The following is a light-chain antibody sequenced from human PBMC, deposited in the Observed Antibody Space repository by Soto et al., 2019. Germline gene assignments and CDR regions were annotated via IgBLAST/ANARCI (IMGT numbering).Light chain of an antibody. CDR3: QQANSFPFT. J-gene: IGKJ3*01. CDR1: QGISTW. V-gene: IGKV1-12*02. CDR2: AAS. Sequence: DIQMTQSPSSVSASVGDRVAITCRASQGISTWVAWYQQKPGKAPKLLIYAASSLQSGVPSRFSGSASGTDFTLSISSLQPEDFATYYCQQANSFPFTFGPGTKVDIK.